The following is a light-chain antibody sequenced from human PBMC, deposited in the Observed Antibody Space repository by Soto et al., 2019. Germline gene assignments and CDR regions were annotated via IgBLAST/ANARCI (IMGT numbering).Light chain of an antibody. V-gene: IGKV3-20*01. CDR1: QSVSSNY. CDR2: GAS. J-gene: IGKJ4*01. Sequence: EIVLTQSPGTLSLSPGERATLSCRARQSVSSNYLGWYQQKPGQAPRLLLYGASSRATGIPDRFSGSGSATDFTLTISRLEPEDLAVYYCQQYGTSPPLTFGGGTKVDIK. CDR3: QQYGTSPPLT.